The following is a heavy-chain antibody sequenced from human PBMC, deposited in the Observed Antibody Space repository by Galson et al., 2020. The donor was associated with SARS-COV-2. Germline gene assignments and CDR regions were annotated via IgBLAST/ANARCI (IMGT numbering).Heavy chain of an antibody. CDR2: ISYAGNYK. D-gene: IGHD4-4*01. CDR1: GFTFGDYG. CDR3: AKSLPRRIPFESSNYYDH. J-gene: IGHJ5*02. Sequence: GGSLRLSCTASGFTFGDYGMHWVRQAPGKGLEWVTTISYAGNYKYYADIVQGRFRVSRDNSKNTLDLQMNILEPGDTAVYYCAKSLPRRIPFESSNYYDHWGQGSPVTVSS. V-gene: IGHV3-30*18.